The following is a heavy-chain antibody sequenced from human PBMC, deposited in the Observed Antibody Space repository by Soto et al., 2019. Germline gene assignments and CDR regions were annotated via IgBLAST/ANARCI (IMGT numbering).Heavy chain of an antibody. CDR2: IYYTGST. Sequence: QVQLQESGPGLVKPSETLSLTCTVSGGSVSSGNYFWSWIRQPPGKGLEWIGYIYYTGSTNYNPSLKSRVTILRDTSKNQFSLKLNSVTTADTAVYYCARGDKAVAGIVSLFDILDYWGQGALVTVSS. CDR3: ARGDKAVAGIVSLFDILDY. CDR1: GGSVSSGNYF. V-gene: IGHV4-61*01. J-gene: IGHJ4*02. D-gene: IGHD6-19*01.